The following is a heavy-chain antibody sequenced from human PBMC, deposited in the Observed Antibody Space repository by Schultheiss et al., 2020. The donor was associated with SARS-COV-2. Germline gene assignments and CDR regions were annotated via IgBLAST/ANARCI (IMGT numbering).Heavy chain of an antibody. CDR2: INAGNGNT. Sequence: ASVKVSCKASGYTFTSYAMHWVRQAPGQRLEWMGWINAGNGNTKYSQKFQGRVTMTTDTSTSTAYMELRSLRSDDTAVYYCARAGIAARRTHWFDPWGQGTLVTVSS. V-gene: IGHV1-3*01. CDR3: ARAGIAARRTHWFDP. CDR1: GYTFTSYA. J-gene: IGHJ5*02. D-gene: IGHD6-6*01.